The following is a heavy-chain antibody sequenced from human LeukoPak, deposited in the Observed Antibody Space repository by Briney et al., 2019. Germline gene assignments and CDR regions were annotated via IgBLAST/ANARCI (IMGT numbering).Heavy chain of an antibody. CDR2: IYYSGST. V-gene: IGHV4-31*03. CDR1: GGSISSGSYH. J-gene: IGHJ3*02. D-gene: IGHD3-10*01. Sequence: SQTLSLTCTVSGGSISSGSYHWSWIRQHPGKGLEWIGYIYYSGSTYYNSSLKSRVTISVDTSKNQFSLKLSSVTAADAAVYYCARCHYGSGTYAHGFDIWGQGTMVTVSS. CDR3: ARCHYGSGTYAHGFDI.